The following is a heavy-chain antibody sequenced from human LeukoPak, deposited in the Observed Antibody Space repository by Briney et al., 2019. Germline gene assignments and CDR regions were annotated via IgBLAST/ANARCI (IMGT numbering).Heavy chain of an antibody. D-gene: IGHD3-10*01. CDR1: GYTFTGYY. V-gene: IGHV1-2*02. Sequence: ASVKVSCKASGYTFTGYYMHWVRQAPGQGLEWMGWINPNSGGTNYAQKFQGRVTMTRDTSISTAYMELSRLRSDGTAVYYCARDYPYGSGSYYFDPWGQGTLVTVSS. CDR3: ARDYPYGSGSYYFDP. J-gene: IGHJ5*02. CDR2: INPNSGGT.